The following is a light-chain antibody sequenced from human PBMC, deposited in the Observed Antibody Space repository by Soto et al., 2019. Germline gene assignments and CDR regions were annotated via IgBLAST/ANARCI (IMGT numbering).Light chain of an antibody. J-gene: IGLJ1*01. V-gene: IGLV2-14*01. CDR1: ASNVGTYNY. CDR3: NSYTSSQTGV. CDR2: DVT. Sequence: QSALTQPASVSGSPGQSITISCTGTASNVGTYNYVSWYQQYPDKVPKLLIYDVTKRPPGVSDRFSGSKSGNTASLTISGLQAEDEADDYCNSYTSSQTGVFGTGTKVTVL.